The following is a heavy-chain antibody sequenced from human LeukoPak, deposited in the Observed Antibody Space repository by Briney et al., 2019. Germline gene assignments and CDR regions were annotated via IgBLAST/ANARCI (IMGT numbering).Heavy chain of an antibody. Sequence: PGGSLRLSCAASGFTFTSYGMHWVRQAPGKGLEWVALISFDGSNKYYADSVKGRFTVSRDNSKNTLYLQMNSLRAEDTAVYYCAKGYSSGWYGGYFDYWGQGTLVTVSS. CDR3: AKGYSSGWYGGYFDY. CDR1: GFTFTSYG. J-gene: IGHJ4*02. V-gene: IGHV3-30*18. D-gene: IGHD6-19*01. CDR2: ISFDGSNK.